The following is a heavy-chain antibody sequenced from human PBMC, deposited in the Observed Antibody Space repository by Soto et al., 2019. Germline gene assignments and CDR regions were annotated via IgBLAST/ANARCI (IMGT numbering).Heavy chain of an antibody. Sequence: QVQLVQSGAEVKKPGSSVKVSCKASGGTFSSYAISWVRQAPGPGLEWMGGIIPIFGIANYAQKFQGRVTITADKSPSTAYMELSSLRSEDTAVYYCAGGAVGYCSSTSCLHYYYYGMDVWGQGTTVTVSS. J-gene: IGHJ6*02. CDR3: AGGAVGYCSSTSCLHYYYYGMDV. CDR1: GGTFSSYA. D-gene: IGHD2-2*01. V-gene: IGHV1-69*17. CDR2: IIPIFGIA.